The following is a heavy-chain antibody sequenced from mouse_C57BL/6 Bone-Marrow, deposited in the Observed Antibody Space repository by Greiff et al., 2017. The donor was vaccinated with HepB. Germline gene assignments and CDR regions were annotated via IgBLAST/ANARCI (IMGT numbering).Heavy chain of an antibody. CDR2: IYPRSGNT. CDR3: AREQVYLYYFDY. J-gene: IGHJ2*01. D-gene: IGHD6-2*01. Sequence: QVQLQQSGAELARPGASVKLSCKASGYTFTSYGISWVKQRTGQGLEWIGEIYPRSGNTYYNEKFKGKATLTADKSSSTAYMELRSPTSEDSAVYFCAREQVYLYYFDYWGQGTTLTVSS. CDR1: GYTFTSYG. V-gene: IGHV1-81*01.